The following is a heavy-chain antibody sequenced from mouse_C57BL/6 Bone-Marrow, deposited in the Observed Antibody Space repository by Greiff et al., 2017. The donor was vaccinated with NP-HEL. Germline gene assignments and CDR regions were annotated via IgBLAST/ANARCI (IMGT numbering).Heavy chain of an antibody. D-gene: IGHD2-10*02. Sequence: EVQLQESGGGLVKPGGSLKLSCAASGFTFSSYAMSWVRQTPEKRLEWVATISDGGSYTYYPDNVKGRFTISRDNATNNLYLQMHHLKSEDKAVYYCARDWYGNYDAMDYWDRGTSVTVTS. CDR1: GFTFSSYA. V-gene: IGHV5-4*01. CDR3: ARDWYGNYDAMDY. J-gene: IGHJ4*01. CDR2: ISDGGSYT.